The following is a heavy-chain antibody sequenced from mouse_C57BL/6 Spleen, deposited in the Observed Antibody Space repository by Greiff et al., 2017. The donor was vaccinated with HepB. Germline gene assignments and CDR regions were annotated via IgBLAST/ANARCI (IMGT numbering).Heavy chain of an antibody. CDR2: IDPSDSYT. Sequence: VQLQQPGAELVKPGASVKLSCKASGYTFTSYWMQWVKQRPGQGLEWIGEIDPSDSYTNYNQKFKGKATLTVDTSSSTAYMQLSSLTSEDSAVYYCARGATVVSYSFDYWGQGTTLTVSS. CDR1: GYTFTSYW. CDR3: ARGATVVSYSFDY. J-gene: IGHJ2*01. V-gene: IGHV1-50*01. D-gene: IGHD1-1*01.